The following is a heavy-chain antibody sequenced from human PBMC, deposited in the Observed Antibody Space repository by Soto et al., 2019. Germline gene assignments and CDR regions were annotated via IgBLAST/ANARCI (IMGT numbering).Heavy chain of an antibody. CDR3: SRDEDY. CDR2: INTGNGNT. V-gene: IGHV1-3*04. Sequence: GASVKVSCKASGYVFTKYAMHWVRQAPGQRLEWMGWINTGNGNTIYSEKFQGRVTITRDTSASTAYMELSSLTSEDTAVYYCSRDEDYWGQGTLVTVSS. CDR1: GYVFTKYA. J-gene: IGHJ4*02.